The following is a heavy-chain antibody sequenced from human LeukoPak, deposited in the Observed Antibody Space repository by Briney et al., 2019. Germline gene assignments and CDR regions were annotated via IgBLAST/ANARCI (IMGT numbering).Heavy chain of an antibody. J-gene: IGHJ5*02. CDR1: GGSISSYY. Sequence: SETLSLTCTVSGGSISSYYWSWIRQPPGKGLEWIGYIYYGGSTNYNPSLKSRVTISVDTSKNQFSLKLSSVTAADTAVYYCARNPTTKWEPLNWFDPWGQGTLVTVSS. CDR2: IYYGGST. CDR3: ARNPTTKWEPLNWFDP. V-gene: IGHV4-59*01. D-gene: IGHD1-14*01.